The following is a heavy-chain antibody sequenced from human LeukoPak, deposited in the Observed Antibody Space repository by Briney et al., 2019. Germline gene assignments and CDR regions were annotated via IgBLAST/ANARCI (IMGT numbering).Heavy chain of an antibody. D-gene: IGHD3-10*01. V-gene: IGHV3-23*01. CDR2: ISGSGGST. CDR3: GKDPWYYGSGSYYNNLFDY. Sequence: GGSLRLSCAASGFTFSSYGMSWVRQAPGKGLEWVSAISGSGGSTYYADSVKGRFTISRDNSKNTLYLQMNSLRAEDTAVYYCGKDPWYYGSGSYYNNLFDYWGQGTLVTVSS. J-gene: IGHJ4*02. CDR1: GFTFSSYG.